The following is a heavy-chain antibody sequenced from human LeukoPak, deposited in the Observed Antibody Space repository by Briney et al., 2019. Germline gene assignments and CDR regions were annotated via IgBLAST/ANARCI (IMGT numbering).Heavy chain of an antibody. V-gene: IGHV1-18*01. J-gene: IGHJ4*02. Sequence: ASVKVSCKASGYTFTSYGISWVRQAPGRGLEWMGWISAYNGNTNYAQKLQGRVTMTTDTSTSTAYMELRSLRSDDTAVYYCARTNSKVRGLNSHFDYWGQGTLVTVSS. D-gene: IGHD4-23*01. CDR3: ARTNSKVRGLNSHFDY. CDR2: ISAYNGNT. CDR1: GYTFTSYG.